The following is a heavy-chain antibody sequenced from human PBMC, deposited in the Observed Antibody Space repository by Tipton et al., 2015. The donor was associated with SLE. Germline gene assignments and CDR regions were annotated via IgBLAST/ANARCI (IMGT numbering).Heavy chain of an antibody. CDR2: VSYSGNT. CDR3: ARHLCTNGVCPFDY. Sequence: TLSLTCAVYGGSFSGYYCSWIRQPPGQGLEWIGFVSYSGNTHYNPSLQSRLTISVDTSKNQFSLELRSLTAADTAVYYCARHLCTNGVCPFDYWGQGTLVTVSS. D-gene: IGHD2-8*01. CDR1: GGSFSGYY. J-gene: IGHJ4*02. V-gene: IGHV4-59*08.